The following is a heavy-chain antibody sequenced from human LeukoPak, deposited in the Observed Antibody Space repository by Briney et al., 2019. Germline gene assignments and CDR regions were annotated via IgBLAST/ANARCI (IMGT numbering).Heavy chain of an antibody. CDR3: ARRVVVAAYYYYYMDV. CDR1: GLTFSSYS. J-gene: IGHJ6*03. V-gene: IGHV3-48*01. Sequence: GGSLRPSCAASGLTFSSYSMNWVRQAPGKGLEWVSYISSSSSTIYYADSVKGRFTISRDNAKNSLYLQMNSLRAEDTAVYYCARRVVVAAYYYYYMDVWGKGTTVTVSS. CDR2: ISSSSSTI. D-gene: IGHD2-15*01.